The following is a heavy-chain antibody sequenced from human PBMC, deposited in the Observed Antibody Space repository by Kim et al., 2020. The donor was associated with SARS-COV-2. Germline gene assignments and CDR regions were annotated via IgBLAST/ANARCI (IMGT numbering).Heavy chain of an antibody. Sequence: ASVKVSCKASGYTFTSYAMNWVRQAPGQGLEWMGWINTNTGNPTYAQGFTGRFVFSLDTSVSTAYLQISSLKAEDTAVYYRARHTLGGEYSYGFSYGMDVWSQGTTVTVSS. V-gene: IGHV7-4-1*02. J-gene: IGHJ6*02. CDR3: ARHTLGGEYSYGFSYGMDV. D-gene: IGHD5-18*01. CDR1: GYTFTSYA. CDR2: INTNTGNP.